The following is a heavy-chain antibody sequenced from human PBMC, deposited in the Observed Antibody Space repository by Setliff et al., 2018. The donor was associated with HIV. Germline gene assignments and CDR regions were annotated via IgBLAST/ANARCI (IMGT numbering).Heavy chain of an antibody. CDR3: ARISATHYDFWSGSIDY. D-gene: IGHD3-3*01. Sequence: TLSLTCTVSGGSISSYYWSWIRQPPGKALEWLALIYWDDDKRYSPSLKNRLTITKDTSISQVVLTMTNMDPVDTATYYCARISATHYDFWSGSIDYWGQGTLVTVSS. J-gene: IGHJ4*02. CDR1: GGSISSYYW. CDR2: IYWDDDK. V-gene: IGHV2-5*08.